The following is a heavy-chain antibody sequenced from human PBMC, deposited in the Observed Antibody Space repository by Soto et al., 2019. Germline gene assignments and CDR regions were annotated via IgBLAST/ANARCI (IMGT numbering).Heavy chain of an antibody. Sequence: SLRLSCAASGFTFSNAWMNWVRQAPGNGLEWVGRIKSKTDGGTTDYAAPVKGRFTISRDDSKNTLYLQMNSLKTEDTAVYYCTTDLGGYYYDSSGYYRYYFDYWGQGTLVTVSS. CDR3: TTDLGGYYYDSSGYYRYYFDY. D-gene: IGHD3-22*01. CDR2: IKSKTDGGTT. V-gene: IGHV3-15*07. J-gene: IGHJ4*02. CDR1: GFTFSNAW.